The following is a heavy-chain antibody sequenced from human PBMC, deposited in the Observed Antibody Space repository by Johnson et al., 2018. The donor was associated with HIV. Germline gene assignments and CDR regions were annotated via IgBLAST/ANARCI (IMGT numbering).Heavy chain of an antibody. CDR3: ARDRCSSTSCIDAFDI. D-gene: IGHD2-2*01. CDR2: ISYDGSIK. V-gene: IGHV3-30*04. Sequence: QVQLVESGGGVVQPGRSLRLYCAASGFTFSSYAMHWVRQAPGKGLEWVAVISYDGSIKYYADSVKGRFTISRDNSKNTLYLQMNSQRAEDTAVYYCARDRCSSTSCIDAFDIWGQGTMVTVSS. J-gene: IGHJ3*02. CDR1: GFTFSSYA.